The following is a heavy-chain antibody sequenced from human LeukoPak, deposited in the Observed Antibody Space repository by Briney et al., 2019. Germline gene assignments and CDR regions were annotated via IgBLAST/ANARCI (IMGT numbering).Heavy chain of an antibody. D-gene: IGHD3-3*01. Sequence: ASVKVSCKASGGTFSSYAISWVRQAPGQGLEWMGGIIPIFGTANYAQKFQGRVTITTDVSTSTAYMELSSLRSEDTAVYYCARDNRSINDFWSGYYGAAFDIWGQGTMVTVSS. CDR2: IIPIFGTA. V-gene: IGHV1-69*05. J-gene: IGHJ3*02. CDR1: GGTFSSYA. CDR3: ARDNRSINDFWSGYYGAAFDI.